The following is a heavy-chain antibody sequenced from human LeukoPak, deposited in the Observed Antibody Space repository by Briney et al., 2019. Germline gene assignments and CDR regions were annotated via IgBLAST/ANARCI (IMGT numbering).Heavy chain of an antibody. J-gene: IGHJ3*02. CDR2: ISWNSGII. Sequence: TGGSLRLSCAASGFILDDYAKHWVRQVPGKGLEWVSGISWNSGIIDYADSVKGRFTISRDNAKNFLYLRMNSLRAEDMALYYCAKGVGSRSAFDIWGQGTMVTVSS. CDR1: GFILDDYA. V-gene: IGHV3-9*03. D-gene: IGHD2-15*01. CDR3: AKGVGSRSAFDI.